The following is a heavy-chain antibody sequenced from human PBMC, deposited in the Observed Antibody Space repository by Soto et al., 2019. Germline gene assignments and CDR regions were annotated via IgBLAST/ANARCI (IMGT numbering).Heavy chain of an antibody. CDR3: AHSSGHHYYFDS. CDR1: GLTVSRNY. CDR2: LYSGGSS. D-gene: IGHD3-22*01. V-gene: IGHV3-53*01. J-gene: IGHJ4*02. Sequence: EQLVESGGGLIQPGGSLRISCAFSGLTVSRNYMSWVRQAPGKGLDWVSVLYSGGSSSYAESVKGRFTISRDSSKNILFLQMNSLRPEDTAIYYCAHSSGHHYYFDSWGQGTQVTVSS.